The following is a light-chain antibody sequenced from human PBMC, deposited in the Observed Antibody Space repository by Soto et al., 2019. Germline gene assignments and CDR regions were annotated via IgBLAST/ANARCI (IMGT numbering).Light chain of an antibody. CDR2: SNN. CDR1: NSNIGSNA. J-gene: IGLJ2*01. CDR3: AAWDNSLNGLVV. V-gene: IGLV1-44*01. Sequence: QSVLTQPPSTSGTPGQRVTISCSGSNSNIGSNAVNWYQQLPGTAPELLIYSNNQRPSGVPDRFSGSKSGTSASLAISGLQSEDESHYYCAAWDNSLNGLVVFGGGTKLTVL.